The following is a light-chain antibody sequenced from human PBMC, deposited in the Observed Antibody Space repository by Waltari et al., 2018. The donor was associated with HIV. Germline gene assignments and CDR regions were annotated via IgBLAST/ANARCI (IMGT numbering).Light chain of an antibody. CDR3: SSYAGGNNLV. CDR2: EVP. V-gene: IGLV2-8*01. CDR1: SSDVGGYNF. Sequence: QSALTQPPSASGSPGQSVTISCTGTSSDVGGYNFVSWSQQHPGKAPNLMIFEVPKRPPGSPARSSGSRTGNTASLTFLGSQVDEEADYYCSSYAGGNNLVFGGGTRLTVL. J-gene: IGLJ2*01.